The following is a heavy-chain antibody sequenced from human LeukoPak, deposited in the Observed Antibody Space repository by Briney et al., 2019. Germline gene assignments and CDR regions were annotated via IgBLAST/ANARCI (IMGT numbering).Heavy chain of an antibody. CDR3: VKKAYYYMDV. J-gene: IGHJ6*03. CDR2: ISPSGDST. V-gene: IGHV3-23*01. Sequence: GGSLRLSCAASGLTLSRYAVNWARQAPGRGLEWVSYISPSGDSTVYAESVKGRFTISRDNSKNMLYLQMDSLRAEDTAIYYCVKKAYYYMDVWGKGTTVTVSS. CDR1: GLTLSRYA.